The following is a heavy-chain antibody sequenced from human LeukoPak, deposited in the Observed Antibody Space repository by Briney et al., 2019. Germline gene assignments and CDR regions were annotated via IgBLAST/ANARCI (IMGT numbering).Heavy chain of an antibody. J-gene: IGHJ4*02. V-gene: IGHV3-48*03. Sequence: GGSLRLACAASGFTFSSYEMNWVRQAPGKGLEWVSYISSSGSTIYYADSVKGRFTISRDNAKNSLYLQMNSLRAEDTAVYYCARDPTFAVGSSWPLFFDYWGQGTLVTVSS. CDR3: ARDPTFAVGSSWPLFFDY. CDR1: GFTFSSYE. D-gene: IGHD6-13*01. CDR2: ISSSGSTI.